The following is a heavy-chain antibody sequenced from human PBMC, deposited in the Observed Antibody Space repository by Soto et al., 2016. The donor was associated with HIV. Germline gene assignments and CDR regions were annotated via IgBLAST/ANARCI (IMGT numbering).Heavy chain of an antibody. CDR3: ARGPRIIISVTHWFDP. V-gene: IGHV1-2*02. CDR2: INPKSGGT. D-gene: IGHD5-18*01. Sequence: QVQLVQSGTEVKKPGASMRVSCKASGYTFSDYYIHWVRQAPGRGLEWMGWINPKSGGTNYPQKFLGRVTLTRDTSINTAYMELTRLRSDDTAVYYCARGPRIIISVTHWFDPWGQGTLVIVSS. J-gene: IGHJ5*02. CDR1: GYTFSDYY.